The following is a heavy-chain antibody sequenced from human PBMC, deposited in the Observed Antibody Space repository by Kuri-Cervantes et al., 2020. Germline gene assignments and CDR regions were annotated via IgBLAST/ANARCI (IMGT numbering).Heavy chain of an antibody. V-gene: IGHV3-21*06. J-gene: IGHJ4*02. D-gene: IGHD3-9*01. Sequence: GESLKISCAASGFTFSSYSMNWVRQAPGKGLEWVSSISRSSDYIYYADSVRGRFTISRDNANNSLSLQMTSLRAGDTAVYYCASGYDILTVEYWGQGSLVTVSS. CDR3: ASGYDILTVEY. CDR1: GFTFSSYS. CDR2: ISRSSDYI.